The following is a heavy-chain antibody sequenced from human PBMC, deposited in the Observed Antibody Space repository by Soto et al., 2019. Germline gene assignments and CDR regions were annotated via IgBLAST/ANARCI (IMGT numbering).Heavy chain of an antibody. Sequence: GGSLRLSCAASGFTFSYAWMSWVRQAPGKGLDWVGRIKSKSDGGTTEYAAPVRGRFTTSRDDSKNTLYLQMNSLKTEDTAVYYCTTDLWRIAVVVGSTGYFNPWGQGTPVTVSS. CDR1: GFTFSYAW. CDR3: TTDLWRIAVVVGSTGYFNP. V-gene: IGHV3-15*01. D-gene: IGHD2-15*01. CDR2: IKSKSDGGTT. J-gene: IGHJ5*02.